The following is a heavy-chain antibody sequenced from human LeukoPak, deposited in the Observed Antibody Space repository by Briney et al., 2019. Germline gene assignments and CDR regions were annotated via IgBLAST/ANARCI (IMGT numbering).Heavy chain of an antibody. V-gene: IGHV3-74*01. Sequence: GGSLRLSCAASGFTFTTSWMHWVRQAPGKGLVWVSRIDSDGSTRNYADSVKGRFTISRDNAKNALYLQMDSLRAEDAAVYYCVRPQDGYNGFDCWGQGTLVTVSS. CDR3: VRPQDGYNGFDC. CDR2: IDSDGSTR. CDR1: GFTFTTSW. D-gene: IGHD5-24*01. J-gene: IGHJ4*02.